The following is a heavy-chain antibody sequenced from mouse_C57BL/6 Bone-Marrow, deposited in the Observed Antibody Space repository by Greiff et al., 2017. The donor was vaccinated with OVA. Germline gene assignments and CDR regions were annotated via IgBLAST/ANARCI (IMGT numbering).Heavy chain of an antibody. Sequence: EVKLVESGAELVRPGASVKLSCPASGFNIKDYYMHWVKQRPEKGLEWIGRIDPEDGDTEYAPKFQGKATMTADTSSITAYLQLSSLTSADTAVYYCTTAYYDAMDDWGQGTAVTVSS. J-gene: IGHJ4*01. D-gene: IGHD2-10*01. V-gene: IGHV14-1*01. CDR1: GFNIKDYY. CDR2: IDPEDGDT. CDR3: TTAYYDAMDD.